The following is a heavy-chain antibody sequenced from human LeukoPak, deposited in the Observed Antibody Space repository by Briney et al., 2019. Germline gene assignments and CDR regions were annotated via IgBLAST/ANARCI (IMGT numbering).Heavy chain of an antibody. V-gene: IGHV3-23*01. J-gene: IGHJ4*02. Sequence: GGSLRLSCAASGFTFRSYAIYWVRQAPGKGLEWVSGISGSGGDTYFADSVKGRFTISRDNSKTTVFLQMDSLRAEDTAVYYCAKTTAGYSSGRYPGWPVDYWGQGTLVTVSS. CDR3: AKTTAGYSSGRYPGWPVDY. CDR2: ISGSGGDT. D-gene: IGHD6-19*01. CDR1: GFTFRSYA.